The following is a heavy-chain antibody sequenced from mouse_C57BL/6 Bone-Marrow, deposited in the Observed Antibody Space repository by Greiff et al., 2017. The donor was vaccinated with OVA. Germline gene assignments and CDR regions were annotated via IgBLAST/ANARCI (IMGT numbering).Heavy chain of an antibody. Sequence: EVMLVESGGGLVKPGGSLKLSCAASGFTFSDYGMHWVRQAPEKGLEWVAYISSGSSTIYYADTVKGRFTISRDNAKNTLFLQMTSLRSEDTAIYYCARRGDYYAMDYWGQGTSVTVSS. CDR1: GFTFSDYG. CDR2: ISSGSSTI. V-gene: IGHV5-17*01. D-gene: IGHD3-3*01. CDR3: ARRGDYYAMDY. J-gene: IGHJ4*01.